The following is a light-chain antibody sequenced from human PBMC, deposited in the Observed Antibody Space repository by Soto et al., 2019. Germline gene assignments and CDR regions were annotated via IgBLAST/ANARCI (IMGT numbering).Light chain of an antibody. CDR1: QSVASY. CDR3: QQYNDWPLLA. V-gene: IGKV3-15*01. Sequence: EIVLKQSPATLSVSPGERATLSCRASQSVASYLAWYHQKPGQAPRLLIYGASTRATGVPARFSGSGSGTEFTLTISSLQSEYFAVYYCQQYNDWPLLAFGGGTKVEIK. CDR2: GAS. J-gene: IGKJ4*01.